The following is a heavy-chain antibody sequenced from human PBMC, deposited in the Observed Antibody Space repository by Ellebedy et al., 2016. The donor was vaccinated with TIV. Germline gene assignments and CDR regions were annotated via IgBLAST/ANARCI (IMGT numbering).Heavy chain of an antibody. J-gene: IGHJ6*02. Sequence: GGSLRLSCAVSGFSFSSYWMSWVRQPPGQGLEWVASMRPDGGEKHYVDSVKGRLTISRDNSKNSLYLQMNSLRVEDTAVYYCAREGAYGDYAPGQYCMDVWGQGTTVTVS. CDR3: AREGAYGDYAPGQYCMDV. CDR2: MRPDGGEK. D-gene: IGHD4-17*01. V-gene: IGHV3-7*03. CDR1: GFSFSSYW.